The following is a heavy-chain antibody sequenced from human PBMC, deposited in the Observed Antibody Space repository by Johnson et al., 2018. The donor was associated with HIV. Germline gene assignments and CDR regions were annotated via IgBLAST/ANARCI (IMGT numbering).Heavy chain of an antibody. CDR1: GFTVSSNY. CDR2: IYSGGST. Sequence: EVQLVESGGGLVQPGGSLRLSCAASGFTVSSNYMSWVRQAPGKGLEWVSVIYSGGSTYYADSVKGRFTISRDNSKNTLNPQMNSLRAEDTAVYYCASSVPGRWYSSSAFDIWGQGTMVTVSS. J-gene: IGHJ3*02. CDR3: ASSVPGRWYSSSAFDI. D-gene: IGHD6-19*01. V-gene: IGHV3-66*02.